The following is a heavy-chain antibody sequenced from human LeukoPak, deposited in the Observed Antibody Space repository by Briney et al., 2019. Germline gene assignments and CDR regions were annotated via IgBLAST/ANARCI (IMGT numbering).Heavy chain of an antibody. V-gene: IGHV3-53*01. J-gene: IGHJ4*02. D-gene: IGHD5-24*01. CDR2: IYSGGST. CDR1: GFTFSSYW. Sequence: GGSLRLSCAASGFTFSSYWMSWVRQAPGKGLEWVSVIYSGGSTYYADSVKGRFTISRDNSKNPLYLQMNSLRAEETAVYYCARGGYNYLVYWGQGTLVTVSS. CDR3: ARGGYNYLVY.